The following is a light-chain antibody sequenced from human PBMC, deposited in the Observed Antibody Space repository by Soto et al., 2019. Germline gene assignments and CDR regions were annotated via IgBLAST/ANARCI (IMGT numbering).Light chain of an antibody. CDR1: QGISRS. CDR2: AAS. CDR3: QQADTFPIT. V-gene: IGKV1D-12*01. J-gene: IGKJ5*01. Sequence: DIQMTQSPSSVSASVGDRVTISCQASQGISRSLAWYQQKPGKAPKFLIYAASSLQSGVPSRFSGSGFGTDFTLTISSLQPEDSAIYYCQQADTFPITFGQGTRREIK.